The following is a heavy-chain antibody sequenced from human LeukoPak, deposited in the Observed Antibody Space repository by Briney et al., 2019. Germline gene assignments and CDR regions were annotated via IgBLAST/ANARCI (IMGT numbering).Heavy chain of an antibody. D-gene: IGHD6-19*01. CDR3: AGGGYSSGWSGTFDY. CDR2: TYYRSKWYN. Sequence: KHSQTLSLTCAISGDSVSSNSAAWNWIRQSPSRGLEWLGRTYYRSKWYNDYAVSVKSRITINPDTSKNQFSLQLNSVTPEDTAVYYCAGGGYSSGWSGTFDYWGQGTLVTVSS. V-gene: IGHV6-1*01. CDR1: GDSVSSNSAA. J-gene: IGHJ4*02.